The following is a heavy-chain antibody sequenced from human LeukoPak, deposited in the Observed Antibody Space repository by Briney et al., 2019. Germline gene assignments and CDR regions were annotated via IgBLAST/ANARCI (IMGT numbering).Heavy chain of an antibody. J-gene: IGHJ6*02. D-gene: IGHD4/OR15-4a*01. CDR1: GFTFSSYG. V-gene: IGHV3-30*03. Sequence: GRSLRLSCAASGFTFSSYGMHWVRQAPGKGLEWVAVISYDGSHKYSADSVKGRFTISRDNSKNTLYLQMNSLRTEDTAVYFCSASRPHYGDYYGLDVWGQGTTVTVSS. CDR2: ISYDGSHK. CDR3: SASRPHYGDYYGLDV.